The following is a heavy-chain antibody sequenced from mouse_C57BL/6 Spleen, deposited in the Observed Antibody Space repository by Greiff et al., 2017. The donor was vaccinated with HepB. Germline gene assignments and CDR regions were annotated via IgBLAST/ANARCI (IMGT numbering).Heavy chain of an antibody. CDR2: IYPGSGST. V-gene: IGHV1-55*01. Sequence: QVQLQQPGAELVKPGASVKMSCKASGYTFTSYWITWVKQRPGQGLEWIGDIYPGSGSTNYNEKFKSKATLTVDTSSSTAYMQLSSLTSEDSAVYYCARFRDYGSSYNYAMDYWGQGTSVTVSS. J-gene: IGHJ4*01. D-gene: IGHD1-1*01. CDR3: ARFRDYGSSYNYAMDY. CDR1: GYTFTSYW.